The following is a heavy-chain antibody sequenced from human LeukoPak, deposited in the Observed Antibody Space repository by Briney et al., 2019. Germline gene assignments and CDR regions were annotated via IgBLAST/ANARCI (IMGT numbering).Heavy chain of an antibody. CDR3: ASDEYGSGSYL. CDR2: INHSGST. V-gene: IGHV4-34*01. CDR1: GGSFSGYY. Sequence: PSETLSLTCAVYGGSFSGYYWSWIRQPPGKGLEWIGEINHSGSTNYNPSLKSRVTISVDTSKNQFFLKLSSVTAADTAVYYCASDEYGSGSYLWGQGTLVTVSS. D-gene: IGHD3-10*01. J-gene: IGHJ4*02.